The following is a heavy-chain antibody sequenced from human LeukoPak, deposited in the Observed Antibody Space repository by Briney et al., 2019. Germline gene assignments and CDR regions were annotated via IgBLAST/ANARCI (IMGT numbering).Heavy chain of an antibody. CDR3: AKDINPGGYGDYYMDV. CDR1: GFTFDDYA. CDR2: ISWDGGST. V-gene: IGHV3-43D*03. J-gene: IGHJ6*03. D-gene: IGHD4-17*01. Sequence: GGSLRLSCAASGFTFDDYAMHWVRQAPGKGLEWVSLISWDGGSTYYADSVKGRFTISRDNSKNSLYLQMNGLRAEDTALYYCAKDINPGGYGDYYMDVWGKGTTVTVSS.